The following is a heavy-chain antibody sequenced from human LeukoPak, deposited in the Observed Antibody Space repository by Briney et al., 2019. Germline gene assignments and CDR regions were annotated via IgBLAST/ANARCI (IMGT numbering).Heavy chain of an antibody. CDR2: IKSKTDGGTT. V-gene: IGHV3-15*01. J-gene: IGHJ4*02. CDR3: TARIAAAGTVTHTDY. D-gene: IGHD6-13*01. Sequence: PGGSLRLSCAASGFTFSNAWMSWVRQAPGKGLEWVGRIKSKTDGGTTDYAAPVKGRFTISRDDSKNTLYLQMNSLKTEDTAVYYCTARIAAAGTVTHTDYWGQGTLVTVSS. CDR1: GFTFSNAW.